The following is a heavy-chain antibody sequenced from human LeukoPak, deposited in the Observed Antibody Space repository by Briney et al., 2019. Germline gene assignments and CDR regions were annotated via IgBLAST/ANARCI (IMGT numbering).Heavy chain of an antibody. CDR2: IYYSGST. Sequence: SETLSLTCTVAGGSISSYYWSWIRQPPGKGLEWIGYIYYSGSTNYNPSLNSRVTISVDTSKNQFSLKLSSVTAADTAVYYCARDTAVADPLGAFDIWGQGTMVTVSS. J-gene: IGHJ3*02. CDR3: ARDTAVADPLGAFDI. V-gene: IGHV4-59*01. CDR1: GGSISSYY. D-gene: IGHD6-19*01.